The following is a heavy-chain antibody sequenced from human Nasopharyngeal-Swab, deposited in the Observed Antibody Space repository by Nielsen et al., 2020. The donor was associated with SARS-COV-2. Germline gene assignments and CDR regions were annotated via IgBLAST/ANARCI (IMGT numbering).Heavy chain of an antibody. J-gene: IGHJ3*02. CDR2: ISSSSSYI. Sequence: LSLTCAASGFTFSSYSMNWVRQAPGKGLEWVSSISSSSSYIYYADSVKGRFTISRDNAKNPLYLQMNSLRAEDTAVYYCARSQGERRAGAFDIWGQGTMVTVSS. CDR3: ARSQGERRAGAFDI. V-gene: IGHV3-21*01. D-gene: IGHD1-1*01. CDR1: GFTFSSYS.